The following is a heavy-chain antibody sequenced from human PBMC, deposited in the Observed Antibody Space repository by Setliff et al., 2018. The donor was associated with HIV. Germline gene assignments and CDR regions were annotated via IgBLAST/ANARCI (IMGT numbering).Heavy chain of an antibody. V-gene: IGHV4-39*02. CDR2: IYYSGNI. J-gene: IGHJ4*02. Sequence: SETLSLTCAVSGGSFSGDFWTWIRQAPGKGLEWIGSIYYSGNIYYNPSLKNEVTISVDTSKNHLSLKLSSVTAADTAVYYCARVRGGTSRGFLDSWGQGTLVTVS. D-gene: IGHD3-10*01. CDR3: ARVRGGTSRGFLDS. CDR1: GGSFSGDF.